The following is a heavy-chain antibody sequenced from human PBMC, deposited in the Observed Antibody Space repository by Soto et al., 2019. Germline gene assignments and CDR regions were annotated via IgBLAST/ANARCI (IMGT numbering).Heavy chain of an antibody. CDR1: GFTFSSYG. D-gene: IGHD2-15*01. Sequence: GGSLRLSCAASGFTFSSYGMHWVRQAPGKGLEWVAVIWYDGSNKYYADSVKGRFTISRDNSKNTLYLQMNSLRAEDTAVYYCAREGLEAATLVYWGQGTLVTVSS. CDR2: IWYDGSNK. J-gene: IGHJ4*02. CDR3: AREGLEAATLVY. V-gene: IGHV3-33*01.